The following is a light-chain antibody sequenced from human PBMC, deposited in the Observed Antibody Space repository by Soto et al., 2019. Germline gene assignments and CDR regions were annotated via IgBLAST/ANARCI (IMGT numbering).Light chain of an antibody. CDR1: QSVSTE. J-gene: IGKJ2*01. Sequence: EVVMTQSPAPLSMSPGERATLSCWASQSVSTELAWFQQKPGQSPRLLISSASIRATGISARFSASGSGTDFTLTISSLQPEDFAVYYCLQYEKWPFTFGQGTNLQIK. CDR3: LQYEKWPFT. V-gene: IGKV3D-15*01. CDR2: SAS.